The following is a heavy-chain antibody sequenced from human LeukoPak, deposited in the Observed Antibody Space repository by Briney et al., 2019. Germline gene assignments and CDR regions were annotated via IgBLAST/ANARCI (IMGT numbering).Heavy chain of an antibody. CDR3: ARARDDAFDI. J-gene: IGHJ3*02. CDR2: ISRSRSTI. Sequence: PGGSLRLSWAASGFTVSSYSMNWVRQAPGRGREWGSYISRSRSTIYYADSVKGRFTISRENAKNSLYLQMNRLRDEDTAVYYCARARDDAFDIWGQGTMLTVSS. CDR1: GFTVSSYS. V-gene: IGHV3-48*02.